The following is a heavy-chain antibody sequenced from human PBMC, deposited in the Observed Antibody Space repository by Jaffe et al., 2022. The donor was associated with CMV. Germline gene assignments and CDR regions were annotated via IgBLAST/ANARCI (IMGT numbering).Heavy chain of an antibody. Sequence: VQVVESGGRLVRPGGSLRLSCAASGFSFSVYTMNWVRQVPGKGPEYVAGISSNGASTYYAKSVEDRFIISRDNSKNMVYLQMGSLRSEDTALYYCARGADTWVQLAVDWGQGTLVTVSS. CDR3: ARGADTWVQLAVD. J-gene: IGHJ4*02. CDR1: GFSFSVYT. D-gene: IGHD1-1*01. V-gene: IGHV3-64*01. CDR2: ISSNGAST.